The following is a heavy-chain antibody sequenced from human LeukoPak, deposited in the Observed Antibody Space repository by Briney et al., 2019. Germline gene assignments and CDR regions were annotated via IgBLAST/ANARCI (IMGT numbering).Heavy chain of an antibody. D-gene: IGHD5-18*01. V-gene: IGHV3-21*01. Sequence: PGGSLRLSYAACGFTFSTYSMNWVRQAPGKGLEWVSSISGSSSYIYYADSVKGRFTISRDSAQNSLYLQMNSLRAEDTAVYYCARGQSYGWFDPWGQGTLVTVSS. J-gene: IGHJ5*02. CDR3: ARGQSYGWFDP. CDR1: GFTFSTYS. CDR2: ISGSSSYI.